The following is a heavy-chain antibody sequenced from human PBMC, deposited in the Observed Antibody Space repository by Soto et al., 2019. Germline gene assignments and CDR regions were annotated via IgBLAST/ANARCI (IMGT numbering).Heavy chain of an antibody. J-gene: IGHJ3*02. CDR2: IYPGDSDT. D-gene: IGHD6-6*01. CDR1: GYSFTSYW. CDR3: ARHKDKQLVQDVAFDI. Sequence: GESLKISCKGSGYSFTSYWIGWVRQMPGKGLEWMGIIYPGDSDTRYSPSFQGQVTISADKSISTAYLQWSSLKASDTAMYYCARHKDKQLVQDVAFDIWGQGTMVTVSS. V-gene: IGHV5-51*01.